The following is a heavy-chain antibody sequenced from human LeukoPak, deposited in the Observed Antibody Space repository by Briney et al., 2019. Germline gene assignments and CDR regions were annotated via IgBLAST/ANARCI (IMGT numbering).Heavy chain of an antibody. Sequence: GGSLRLPCAASGFTFTSYAMIWVRQAPGKGLEWVSGMSGSGGSTYHADSVKGRFTISRDNSKNTLYLEMNSLRAEDTAVYYCAGQYELLSNAFDIWGQGTMVTVSS. V-gene: IGHV3-23*01. J-gene: IGHJ3*02. CDR1: GFTFTSYA. CDR3: AGQYELLSNAFDI. CDR2: MSGSGGST. D-gene: IGHD2-15*01.